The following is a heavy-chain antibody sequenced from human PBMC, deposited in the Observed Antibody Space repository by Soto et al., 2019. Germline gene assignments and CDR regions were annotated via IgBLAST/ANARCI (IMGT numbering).Heavy chain of an antibody. V-gene: IGHV4-34*01. CDR1: GGSFSGYY. Sequence: SETLSLTCAVYGGSFSGYYWSWIRQPPGKGLEWIGEINHSGSTNYNPSLKSRVTISVDTSKNQFSLKLSSVTAADTAVYYCARGLRYCSSTSCYARNYYYYMDVWGKGTTVTVSS. J-gene: IGHJ6*03. D-gene: IGHD2-2*01. CDR2: INHSGST. CDR3: ARGLRYCSSTSCYARNYYYYMDV.